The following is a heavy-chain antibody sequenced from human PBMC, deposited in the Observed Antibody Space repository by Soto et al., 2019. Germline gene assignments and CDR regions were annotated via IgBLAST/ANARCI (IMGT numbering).Heavy chain of an antibody. D-gene: IGHD3-3*02. CDR1: GFSFSEYG. V-gene: IGHV3-23*01. Sequence: EIQLRESGGGLAQPGGSLRLSCVASGFSFSEYGMSWVRQTPQKTLEWVASISGNKMTTFYPDSVKGRFFISRDNSDNTLHLQMNSLRDDDTAIYYCAKRRLNSITSLSDFWGQGVQVTVSP. J-gene: IGHJ1*01. CDR3: AKRRLNSITSLSDF. CDR2: ISGNKMTT.